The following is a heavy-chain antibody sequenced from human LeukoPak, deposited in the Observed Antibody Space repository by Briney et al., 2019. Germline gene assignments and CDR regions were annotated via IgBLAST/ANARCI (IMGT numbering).Heavy chain of an antibody. CDR2: ISGSGDNT. Sequence: PGGSLKLSCAASGFSFSSYAMSWVRQAPGKGLEWVSSISGSGDNTYYAESVKGRFTISRDNYKTTLFLQMNSPSAEDRAVFYCAKRSGYTTGWFFDFWGQGTLVTVSS. V-gene: IGHV3-23*01. D-gene: IGHD6-19*01. CDR3: AKRSGYTTGWFFDF. CDR1: GFSFSSYA. J-gene: IGHJ4*02.